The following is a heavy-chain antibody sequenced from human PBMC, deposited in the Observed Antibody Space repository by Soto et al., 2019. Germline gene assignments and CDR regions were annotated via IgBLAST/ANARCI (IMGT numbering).Heavy chain of an antibody. CDR2: IFYSGSTTY. D-gene: IGHD6-19*01. Sequence: SETLSLTXTVSGGSISGHYWIWIRQPPGEGMEWIGYIFYSGSTTYNNNPSLKSRVTISVDTSKNQFPLSLSPVTAADTAVYYCARVGSSGWSPDYWGQGTLVTVSS. V-gene: IGHV4-59*11. CDR3: ARVGSSGWSPDY. J-gene: IGHJ4*02. CDR1: GGSISGHY.